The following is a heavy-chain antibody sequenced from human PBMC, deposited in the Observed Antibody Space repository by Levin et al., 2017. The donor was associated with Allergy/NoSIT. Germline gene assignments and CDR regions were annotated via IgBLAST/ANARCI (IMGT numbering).Heavy chain of an antibody. V-gene: IGHV4-39*01. CDR2: IYNSGST. D-gene: IGHD3-9*01. CDR1: GGSISSSISY. Sequence: SETLSLTCTVSGGSISSSISYWGWIRQAPGKGLEWIGSIYNSGSTYYNPSLKSRVTTSVDTSKNQFSLKLSSVTAADTAVYYCARQCYDILTGYYNYDYWGQGTLVTVSS. J-gene: IGHJ4*02. CDR3: ARQCYDILTGYYNYDY.